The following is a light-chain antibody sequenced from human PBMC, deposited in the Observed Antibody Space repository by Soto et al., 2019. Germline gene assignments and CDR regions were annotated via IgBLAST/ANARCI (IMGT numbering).Light chain of an antibody. CDR1: SSDVGYHKY. Sequence: QSALTQPASVSGSPGQSITISCTGGSSDVGYHKYVSWYQQYPGKAPKLMIYEVSNRPSGVSNRFSGSKSGNTASLTISGRQAEDEDDYYSTSYTSSGTWVFGGGTKPTVL. J-gene: IGLJ3*02. CDR3: TSYTSSGTWV. V-gene: IGLV2-14*01. CDR2: EVS.